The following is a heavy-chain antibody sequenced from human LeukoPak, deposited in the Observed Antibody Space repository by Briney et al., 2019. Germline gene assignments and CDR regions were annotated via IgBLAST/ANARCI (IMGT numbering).Heavy chain of an antibody. J-gene: IGHJ4*02. Sequence: GESLRLSCAASGFTFSTYSMNWVRQAPGKGLEWVSSISSSSDYIYYADSVKGRFTISRDNAKNSVYQQMNSLRVEDTAVYYCARTPRGGVTAIYWGQGTLVTVSS. D-gene: IGHD2-21*02. CDR1: GFTFSTYS. V-gene: IGHV3-21*01. CDR2: ISSSSDYI. CDR3: ARTPRGGVTAIY.